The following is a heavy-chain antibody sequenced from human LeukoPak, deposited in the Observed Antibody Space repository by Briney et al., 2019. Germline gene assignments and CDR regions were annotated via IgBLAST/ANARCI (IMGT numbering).Heavy chain of an antibody. CDR2: ISYDGSNK. CDR1: GFTYISYG. V-gene: IGHV3-30*18. Sequence: PGRSLRLSCAASGFTYISYGMHWVRQAPGKGLEWVAVISYDGSNKYYADSVKGRFTISRDNSKNTLCLEMNSLRAEDTAVYYCAKERWLRFFDYWGQGTLVTVSS. D-gene: IGHD5-12*01. CDR3: AKERWLRFFDY. J-gene: IGHJ4*02.